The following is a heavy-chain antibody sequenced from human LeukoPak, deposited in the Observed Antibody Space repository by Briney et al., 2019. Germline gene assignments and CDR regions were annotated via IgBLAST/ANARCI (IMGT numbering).Heavy chain of an antibody. D-gene: IGHD3-10*01. V-gene: IGHV1-8*01. CDR1: GYTFTSYD. CDR2: MNPNSGNP. J-gene: IGHJ6*03. CDR3: ARGAYYYGSGSYYRGPYYYMDV. Sequence: ASVKLSCKASGYTFTSYDINWVRQATGQGLEWMGWMNPNSGNPGYAQKFQGRVTMTRNTSISTAYMELSSLRSEDTAVYYCARGAYYYGSGSYYRGPYYYMDVWGKGTTVTVSS.